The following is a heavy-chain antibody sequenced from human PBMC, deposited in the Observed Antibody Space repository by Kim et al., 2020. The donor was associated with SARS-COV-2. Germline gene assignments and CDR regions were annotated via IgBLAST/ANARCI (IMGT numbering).Heavy chain of an antibody. CDR1: GFSFSSYG. CDR3: AKEWSSHVPSQYEY. J-gene: IGHJ4*02. Sequence: GGSLRLSCAASGFSFSSYGMTWVRQAPGKGLEWVSGISGSGDGSYHADSVKGRFTISRDNSKNTVYLEMNSLRAEDTAIYYCAKEWSSHVPSQYEYWGQGTLVTVSS. D-gene: IGHD2-8*01. V-gene: IGHV3-23*01. CDR2: ISGSGDGS.